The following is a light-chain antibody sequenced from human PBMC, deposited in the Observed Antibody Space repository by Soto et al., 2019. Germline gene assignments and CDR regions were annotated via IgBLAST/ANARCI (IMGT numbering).Light chain of an antibody. J-gene: IGLJ1*01. CDR1: SSDVGSYNL. Sequence: QSVLTQPASVSGSPGQSITISCTGTSSDVGSYNLVSWYQQHPGKAPKLMIYEGSKRPSGVSDHFSGSKSGNTASLTISGLQAEDEADYYCCSYTDTGTYVFGSGTKVTVL. CDR3: CSYTDTGTYV. CDR2: EGS. V-gene: IGLV2-23*01.